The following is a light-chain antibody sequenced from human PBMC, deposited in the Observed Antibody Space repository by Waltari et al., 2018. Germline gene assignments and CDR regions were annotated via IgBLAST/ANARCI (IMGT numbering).Light chain of an antibody. CDR3: CSYAGNYTYV. V-gene: IGLV2-11*01. CDR2: GVT. CDR1: TRDVGGYNH. J-gene: IGLJ1*01. Sequence: QSALTQPRSVSGSPGQSVTISCPAPTRDVGGYNHVSCYQQRPGKAPPLLISGVTQRPSGVPDHFSGSKSGNTAFLTITGLQADDEADYYCCSYAGNYTYVFGTGTTVTV.